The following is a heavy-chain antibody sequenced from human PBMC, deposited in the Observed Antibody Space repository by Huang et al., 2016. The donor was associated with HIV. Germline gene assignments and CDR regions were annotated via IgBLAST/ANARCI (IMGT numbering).Heavy chain of an antibody. D-gene: IGHD1-1*01. J-gene: IGHJ5*02. V-gene: IGHV4-30-4*08. Sequence: QVQLQESGPGLVKPSQTLSLTCTVSGDSISSGGYYWSWVRQPPGKGREWIGYIYYSGVTYDKPSLKSRVTITVDTSKNQFSLKLSSVTAADTAVYYCAREGKTGTWFDPWGQGTLVTVSS. CDR3: AREGKTGTWFDP. CDR2: IYYSGVT. CDR1: GDSISSGGYY.